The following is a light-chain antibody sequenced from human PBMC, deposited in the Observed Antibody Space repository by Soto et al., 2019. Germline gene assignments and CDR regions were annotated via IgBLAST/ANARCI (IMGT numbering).Light chain of an antibody. CDR2: EVL. Sequence: QSALTQPHSASGSPGQSVTISCTGSRSDIGDSNYVSWYQQHPRKAPKLIISEVLNRPSGVPDRFSASKSGNKASLTISGLQAEDEADYYCASKAGSSRHVVFGGGTKLTVL. CDR3: ASKAGSSRHVV. J-gene: IGLJ2*01. V-gene: IGLV2-8*01. CDR1: RSDIGDSNY.